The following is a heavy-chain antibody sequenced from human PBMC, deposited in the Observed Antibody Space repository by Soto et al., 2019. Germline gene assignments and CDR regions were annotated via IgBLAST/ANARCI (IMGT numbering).Heavy chain of an antibody. CDR1: GYSFTSYW. CDR2: IDPSDSYT. J-gene: IGHJ4*02. V-gene: IGHV5-10-1*01. CDR3: ARERYSGYDFFY. Sequence: PGESLKISCKGSGYSFTSYWINWVRQTPGKGLEWMGRIDPSDSYTNYSPSFQGHVTISADKSISTAYLQWSSLKASDSAMYYCARERYSGYDFFYWGQGTLVTGSS. D-gene: IGHD5-12*01.